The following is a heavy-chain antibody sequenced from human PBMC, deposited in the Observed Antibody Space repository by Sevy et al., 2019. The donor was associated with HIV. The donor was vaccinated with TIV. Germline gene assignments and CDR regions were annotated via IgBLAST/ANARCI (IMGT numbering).Heavy chain of an antibody. D-gene: IGHD6-13*01. CDR1: GGSISSGGYY. CDR2: IYYSGST. Sequence: SETLSLTCTVSGGSISSGGYYWSWIRQHPGKGLEWIGCIYYSGSTYYNPSLKSRISIFVDTSKKQFSLNLTSAIAADTAVYYCARDRHQLVHPLWSGMDVSGQGIAVTVSS. V-gene: IGHV4-31*03. CDR3: ARDRHQLVHPLWSGMDV. J-gene: IGHJ6*02.